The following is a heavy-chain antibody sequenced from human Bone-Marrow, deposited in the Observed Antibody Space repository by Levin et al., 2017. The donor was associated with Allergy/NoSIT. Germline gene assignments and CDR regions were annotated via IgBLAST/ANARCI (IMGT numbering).Heavy chain of an antibody. CDR3: ARVILRTSSGSAYGLDV. V-gene: IGHV4-59*12. CDR1: GGSISNYY. D-gene: IGHD3-22*01. CDR2: IYYSGST. Sequence: SETLSLTCTVSGGSISNYYWSWIRQPPGKGLEWIGYIYYSGSTIYNPSLKSRVTISVDTSKNHFSLKPSSLTAADTAVYYCARVILRTSSGSAYGLDVWGQGTTVTVSS. J-gene: IGHJ6*02.